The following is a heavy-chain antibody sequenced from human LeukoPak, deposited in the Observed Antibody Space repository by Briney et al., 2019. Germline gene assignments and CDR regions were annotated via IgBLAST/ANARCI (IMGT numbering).Heavy chain of an antibody. CDR2: ISGSGGST. J-gene: IGHJ4*02. CDR3: AKVDAIVVVVAALEY. Sequence: GGSLRLSCAASGFTFSSYAMSWVRQAPGKGLEWVSAISGSGGSTYYADSVKGRFTISRDNSKNTLYLQMNSLRAEDTAVYYCAKVDAIVVVVAALEYWGQGTLVTVSS. D-gene: IGHD2-15*01. CDR1: GFTFSSYA. V-gene: IGHV3-23*01.